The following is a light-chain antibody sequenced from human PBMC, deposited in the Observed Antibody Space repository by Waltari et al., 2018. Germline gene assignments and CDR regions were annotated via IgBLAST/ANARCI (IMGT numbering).Light chain of an antibody. CDR2: EVN. J-gene: IGLJ3*02. CDR1: SRDIGGNNY. CDR3: SSYAGDNSLAPNWV. V-gene: IGLV2-8*01. Sequence: QSALTQPPSASGSPGQSVTISCTGTSRDIGGNNYVSWYQQHPGKAPKLMIYEVNKRPSGGPVRCSGSRSGNTGSLTVSGLQTEDEADYYCSSYAGDNSLAPNWVFGGGNTLTVL.